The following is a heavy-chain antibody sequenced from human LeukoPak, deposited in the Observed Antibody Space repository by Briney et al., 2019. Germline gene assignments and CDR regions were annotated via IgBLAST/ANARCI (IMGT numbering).Heavy chain of an antibody. CDR3: ARDSPLTTVPYGAFDI. D-gene: IGHD4-17*01. CDR1: GYTFTGYY. CDR2: INPNSGGT. J-gene: IGHJ3*02. Sequence: ASVKVSCKASGYTFTGYYMHWVRQAPGQGLEWMGWINPNSGGTNYAQKFQGRVTMTRDTSISTAYMELSRLRSDDTAVYYCARDSPLTTVPYGAFDIWGQGTMVTVSS. V-gene: IGHV1-2*02.